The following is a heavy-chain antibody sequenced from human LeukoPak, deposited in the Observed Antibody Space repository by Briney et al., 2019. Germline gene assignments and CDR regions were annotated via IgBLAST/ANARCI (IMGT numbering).Heavy chain of an antibody. V-gene: IGHV4-34*01. J-gene: IGHJ3*02. D-gene: IGHD3-9*01. Sequence: SETLSLTCAVYGGSFSGYYWSWIRQPPGKGLEWIGEINHSGSTNYNPSLKSRVTISVDTSKNQFSLKLSSVTAADTAVYYCAKELNNFDWHIWGQGTMVSVSS. CDR3: AKELNNFDWHI. CDR2: INHSGST. CDR1: GGSFSGYY.